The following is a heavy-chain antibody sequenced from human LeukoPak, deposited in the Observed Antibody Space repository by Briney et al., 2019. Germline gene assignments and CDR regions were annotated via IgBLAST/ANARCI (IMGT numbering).Heavy chain of an antibody. CDR1: GGSFSGYY. CDR2: INHSGST. D-gene: IGHD1-26*01. Sequence: PSETLSLTCADYGGSFSGYYWSWIRQPPGKGLEWIGEINHSGSTNYNPSLKSRVTISVDTSKNQFSLRLNSVTAADTAVYYCARSRSFNSGAFDPWGQGSLVTVSS. V-gene: IGHV4-34*01. CDR3: ARSRSFNSGAFDP. J-gene: IGHJ5*02.